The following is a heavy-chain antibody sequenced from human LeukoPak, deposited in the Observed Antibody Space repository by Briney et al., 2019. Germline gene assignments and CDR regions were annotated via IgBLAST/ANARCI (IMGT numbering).Heavy chain of an antibody. CDR2: IKQDGSEK. CDR3: AREQTDAFDI. CDR1: GFTFSSYW. V-gene: IGHV3-7*03. J-gene: IGHJ3*02. Sequence: GGSLRLSCAASGFTFSSYWMRWVRQAPGKGLEWVANIKQDGSEKYYVDSVKGRFTISRDKAKNSLYLQLNSLRAEDTAVYYCAREQTDAFDIWGQGPMVTVSS.